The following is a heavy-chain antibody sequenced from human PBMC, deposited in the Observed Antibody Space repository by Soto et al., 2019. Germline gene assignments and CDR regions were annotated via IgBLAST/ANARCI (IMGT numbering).Heavy chain of an antibody. D-gene: IGHD4-17*01. CDR1: GFTFDDYA. Sequence: EVQLVESGGGLVQPGRSLRLSCAATGFTFDDYAMHWVRQAPGKGLEWVSSISWNSGDIGYADSVKGRFTISRDNANNSLHLQMNSLRAEDTALYYCAKGNYAYYYYYMDVWGKGTTVTVSS. CDR3: AKGNYAYYYYYMDV. V-gene: IGHV3-9*01. CDR2: ISWNSGDI. J-gene: IGHJ6*03.